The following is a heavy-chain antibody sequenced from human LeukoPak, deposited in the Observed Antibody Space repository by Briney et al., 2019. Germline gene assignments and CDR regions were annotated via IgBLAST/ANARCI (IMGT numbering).Heavy chain of an antibody. V-gene: IGHV3-30*02. CDR2: IRYDGSNK. D-gene: IGHD5-18*01. CDR1: GFTFSSYD. J-gene: IGHJ3*02. CDR3: GKGDTAMVRRAFDI. Sequence: PGGSVRLSCAASGFTFSSYDMHWVRQAPGKGLEWVAFIRYDGSNKYYADSVKGRFTISRDNSKNTLYLQLNSLRAEDTAVYYCGKGDTAMVRRAFDIWGQGTMVTVSS.